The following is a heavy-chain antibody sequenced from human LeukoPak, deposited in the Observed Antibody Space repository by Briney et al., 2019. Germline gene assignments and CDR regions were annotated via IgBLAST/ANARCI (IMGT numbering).Heavy chain of an antibody. CDR3: ARGQYYDSSGYSYYLDY. CDR1: GGFISSSSYY. CDR2: IHNSGST. D-gene: IGHD3-22*01. V-gene: IGHV4-39*01. J-gene: IGHJ4*02. Sequence: SETLSLTRSVSGGFISSSSYYWGWIRQPPGKGLHWIGSIHNSGSTYYNPSLKSRVTISVDTSKKQFSLKMSSVTAADTAVYYCARGQYYDSSGYSYYLDYWGQGTLVTVSS.